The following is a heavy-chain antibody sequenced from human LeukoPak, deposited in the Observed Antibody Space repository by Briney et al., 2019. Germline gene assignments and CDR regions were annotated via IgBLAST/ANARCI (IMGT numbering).Heavy chain of an antibody. D-gene: IGHD1-26*01. V-gene: IGHV3-48*01. CDR1: GFTFGTYS. J-gene: IGHJ4*02. Sequence: GGSLRLSCAASGFTFGTYSMNWVRQAPGKGLEWVSYIGSSSTTIYYADSVKGRFTISRDNAKNSLYLQMNSLRAEDTAVFYCARGVLGATTPNFDYWGQGTLVTVSS. CDR3: ARGVLGATTPNFDY. CDR2: IGSSSTTI.